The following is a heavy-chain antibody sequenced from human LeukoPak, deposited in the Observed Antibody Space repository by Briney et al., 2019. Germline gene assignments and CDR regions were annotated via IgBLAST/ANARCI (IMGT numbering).Heavy chain of an antibody. V-gene: IGHV5-51*01. CDR3: TRGGTYYDDSRDYGHWFDP. Sequence: PGESLKISCKGSGYSFTSYWIGWVRQMPGKGLEWMGIIYADDSDTRYSPSFQGQVTISADKSTGTAYLHWSSLKASDTAIYYCTRGGTYYDDSRDYGHWFDPWGQGTLVTVSS. CDR1: GYSFTSYW. J-gene: IGHJ5*02. CDR2: IYADDSDT. D-gene: IGHD3-22*01.